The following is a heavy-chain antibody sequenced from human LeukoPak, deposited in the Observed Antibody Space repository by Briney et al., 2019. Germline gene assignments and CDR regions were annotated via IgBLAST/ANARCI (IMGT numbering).Heavy chain of an antibody. D-gene: IGHD2-8*01. CDR3: ASAMVAVDAFDI. J-gene: IGHJ3*02. CDR1: GGNFSSYP. V-gene: IGHV1-69*13. Sequence: ASLKVSCKTSGGNFSSYPISWVRQDPGIGLEWMGRIIPIFGTANYAQEVQGRVTITADESTSTAYMELSSLRSEDTAVYYCASAMVAVDAFDIWGQGTMVTVFS. CDR2: IIPIFGTA.